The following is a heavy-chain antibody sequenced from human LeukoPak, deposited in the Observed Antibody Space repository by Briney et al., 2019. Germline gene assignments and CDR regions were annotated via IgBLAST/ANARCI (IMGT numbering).Heavy chain of an antibody. J-gene: IGHJ4*02. CDR2: ISSSGSTI. CDR1: GFTFSSYE. CDR3: VRDSVPASYGSG. V-gene: IGHV3-48*03. Sequence: GGSLRLSCAASGFTFSSYEMNWVRQAPGKGLEWVSYISSSGSTIYYADSVKGRFTISRDNAKNSLYLQMNSLRAEDTAVYYCVRDSVPASYGSGWGQGTLVTISS. D-gene: IGHD3-10*01.